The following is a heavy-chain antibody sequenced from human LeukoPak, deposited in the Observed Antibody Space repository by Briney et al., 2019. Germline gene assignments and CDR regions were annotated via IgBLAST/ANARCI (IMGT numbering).Heavy chain of an antibody. CDR1: GFTFSNYV. CDR3: ARDNDWAFHY. J-gene: IGHJ4*02. D-gene: IGHD3-9*01. CDR2: INHNAETI. Sequence: GGSLRLSCAASGFTFSNYVMSWVRRAPGKGLEWVSYINHNAETIFYSDFVKGRFTISRDNAKNSLYLQMNNLRDEDTAVYYCARDNDWAFHYWGQGTPVTVSS. V-gene: IGHV3-48*02.